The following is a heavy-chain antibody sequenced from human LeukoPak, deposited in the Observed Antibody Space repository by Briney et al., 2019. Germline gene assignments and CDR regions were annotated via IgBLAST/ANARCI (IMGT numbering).Heavy chain of an antibody. V-gene: IGHV3-7*03. J-gene: IGHJ4*02. D-gene: IGHD1-26*01. CDR2: INQGEGEK. CDR3: ARGRFIAGTTAYYFDY. Sequence: GGSLRLSCVDSGFTFSSHWMSWVRQAPGKGLEWVANINQGEGEKYYVDSVKGRFTISRDNAKKSLFLQMNSLRAEDTAVYYCARGRFIAGTTAYYFDYWGQGTLVTVSS. CDR1: GFTFSSHW.